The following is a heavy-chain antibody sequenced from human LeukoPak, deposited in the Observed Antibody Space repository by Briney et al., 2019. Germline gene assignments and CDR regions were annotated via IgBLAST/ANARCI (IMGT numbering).Heavy chain of an antibody. CDR3: ARVPNYDFWSGYYRSSGYYYGMDV. D-gene: IGHD3-3*01. J-gene: IGHJ6*02. CDR1: GGSFSGYY. Sequence: PSETPSLTCAVYGGSFSGYYWSWIRQPPGKGLEWIGEINHSGSTNYNPSLKSRVTISVDTSKNQFSLKLSSVTAADTAVYYCARVPNYDFWSGYYRSSGYYYGMDVRGQGTTVTVSS. CDR2: INHSGST. V-gene: IGHV4-34*01.